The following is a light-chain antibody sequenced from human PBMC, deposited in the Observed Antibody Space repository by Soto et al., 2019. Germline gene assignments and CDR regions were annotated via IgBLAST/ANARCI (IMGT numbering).Light chain of an antibody. V-gene: IGKV1-39*01. CDR2: VAS. J-gene: IGKJ1*01. Sequence: DIQMTQSPSSLSASVGDRVTITCRASHSISRFLNWYQQKPGKAPKLLIYVASSLQGGVPSRFSGSGSGTDFTLTISSLQPEDFATYYCQQSGDTPPWTFGQGTKVDI. CDR1: HSISRF. CDR3: QQSGDTPPWT.